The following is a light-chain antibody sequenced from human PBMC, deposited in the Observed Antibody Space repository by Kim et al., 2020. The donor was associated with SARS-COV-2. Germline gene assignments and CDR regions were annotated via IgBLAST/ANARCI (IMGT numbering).Light chain of an antibody. CDR2: GKN. Sequence: VVLGQTVMITCQGDSLRCYYATWYQQKPGQAPIVVIHGKNNRPSGIPDRFSGSSSGNTASLTITGTQAGDEADYYCNSRDSNDNVVFGGGTQLTVL. CDR1: SLRCYY. J-gene: IGLJ2*01. V-gene: IGLV3-19*01. CDR3: NSRDSNDNVV.